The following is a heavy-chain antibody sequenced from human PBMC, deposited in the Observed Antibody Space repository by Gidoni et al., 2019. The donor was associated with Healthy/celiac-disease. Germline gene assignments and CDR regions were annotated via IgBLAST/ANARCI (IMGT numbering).Heavy chain of an antibody. CDR3: ARQRSYYDFWSANEGWFDP. D-gene: IGHD3-3*01. J-gene: IGHJ5*02. Sequence: DVQLVPSGAEVKKPGESLKISCKGSGYSFTSSLIGVVRQMPGKGLEWMGIIYPGDSDTRYSPSFQGQVTISADKSISTAYLQWSSLKASDTAMYYCARQRSYYDFWSANEGWFDPWGQGTLVTVSS. CDR1: GYSFTSSL. CDR2: IYPGDSDT. V-gene: IGHV5-51*01.